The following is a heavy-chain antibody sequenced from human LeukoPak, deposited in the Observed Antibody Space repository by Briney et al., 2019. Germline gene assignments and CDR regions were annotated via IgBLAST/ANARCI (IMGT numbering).Heavy chain of an antibody. V-gene: IGHV3-23*01. Sequence: GGSLRLSCAASGFTFSSHSMTWVRQAPGKGLEWVSTIRNNGGDTYYADSVKGRFTISRDNSKNTLYLEMNSLRAEDTAVYHCAKGGYNSCFGPWGQGTLVTVSS. J-gene: IGHJ5*02. CDR1: GFTFSSHS. CDR3: AKGGYNSCFGP. CDR2: IRNNGGDT. D-gene: IGHD2-15*01.